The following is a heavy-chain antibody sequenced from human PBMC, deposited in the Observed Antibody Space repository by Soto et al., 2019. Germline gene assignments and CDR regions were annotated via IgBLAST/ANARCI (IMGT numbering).Heavy chain of an antibody. Sequence: SETLSLTCTVSGGSISSGGYYWSWIRQHPGKGLEWIGYIYSSGSTYYNPSLKSRVTISVDTSKNQFSLKLSSVTAADTTVCYCARTMIVVRAFDIWGQGTMVTVSS. CDR1: GGSISSGGYY. J-gene: IGHJ3*02. V-gene: IGHV4-31*03. CDR2: IYSSGST. D-gene: IGHD3-22*01. CDR3: ARTMIVVRAFDI.